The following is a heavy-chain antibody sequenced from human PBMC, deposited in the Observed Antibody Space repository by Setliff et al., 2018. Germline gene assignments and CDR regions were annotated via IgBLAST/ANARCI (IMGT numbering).Heavy chain of an antibody. Sequence: SETLSLTCAVYGGSFSNYYWSWIRQPPGKGLEWIGEINHSGSTNYNSSLTSRVTISVDTSKNQFSLILRSVTAADTAVYYCARGRMRGSCSGPSCTYDPFDIWGQGTPVTVSS. J-gene: IGHJ3*02. D-gene: IGHD2-2*01. CDR3: ARGRMRGSCSGPSCTYDPFDI. CDR2: INHSGST. V-gene: IGHV4-34*01. CDR1: GGSFSNYY.